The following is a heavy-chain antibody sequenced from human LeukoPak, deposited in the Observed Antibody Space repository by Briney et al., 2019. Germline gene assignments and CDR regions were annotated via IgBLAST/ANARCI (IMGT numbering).Heavy chain of an antibody. Sequence: ASVEVSCKASGYTFTSYGFSWVRQAPGQGLEWMGWISAYNGNTNYAQKLQGRVTMTTDTSTSTAYMELTSLRSDDTAVYYCARAANPQDCFDCWGQRTLVTVSS. V-gene: IGHV1-18*01. D-gene: IGHD4/OR15-4a*01. CDR1: GYTFTSYG. CDR2: ISAYNGNT. J-gene: IGHJ4*02. CDR3: ARAANPQDCFDC.